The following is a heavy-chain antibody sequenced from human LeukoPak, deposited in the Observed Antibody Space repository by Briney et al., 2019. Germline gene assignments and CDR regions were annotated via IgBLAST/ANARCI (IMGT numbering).Heavy chain of an antibody. CDR2: INHSGST. CDR3: ASGVYSSSDYYYYGMDV. J-gene: IGHJ6*02. V-gene: IGHV4-34*01. Sequence: SETLSLTCAVYGGSFSGYYWSWIRQPPGKGLEWIGEINHSGSTNYNPSLKSRVTISADTSKNQFSLKLSSMTAADTAVYYCASGVYSSSDYYYYGMDVWGQGTTVTVSS. D-gene: IGHD6-13*01. CDR1: GGSFSGYY.